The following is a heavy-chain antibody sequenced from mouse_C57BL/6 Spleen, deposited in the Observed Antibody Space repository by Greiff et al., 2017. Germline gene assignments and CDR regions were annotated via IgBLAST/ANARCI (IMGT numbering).Heavy chain of an antibody. CDR1: GYTFTEYT. Sequence: VQRVESGAELVKPGASVKLSCKASGYTFTEYTIHWVKQRSGQGLEWIGWFYPGSGSIKYNEKFKDKATLTEDKSSSTAYMELSRVTSEDSAVYFCARHGYGSSTNWYFEVWGTGTTVTVSS. J-gene: IGHJ1*03. CDR3: ARHGYGSSTNWYFEV. D-gene: IGHD1-1*01. V-gene: IGHV1-62-2*01. CDR2: FYPGSGSI.